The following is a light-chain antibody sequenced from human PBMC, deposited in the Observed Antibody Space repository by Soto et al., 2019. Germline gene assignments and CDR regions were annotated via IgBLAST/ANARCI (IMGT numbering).Light chain of an antibody. CDR1: GSNIGNNF. CDR2: DNS. Sequence: QSVLTQPPSVSAAPGQKVTISCSGSGSNIGNNFVSWYQHFPGTAPKLLIYDNSKRPSGIPDRFSGSKSGTSATLGITGLQTGDEADYYCGTWDNSLSAYVFGAGTKLTFL. V-gene: IGLV1-51*01. J-gene: IGLJ1*01. CDR3: GTWDNSLSAYV.